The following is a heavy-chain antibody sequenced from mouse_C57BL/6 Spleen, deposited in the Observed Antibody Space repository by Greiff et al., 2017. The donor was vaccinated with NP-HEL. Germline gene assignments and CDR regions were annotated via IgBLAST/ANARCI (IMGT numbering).Heavy chain of an antibody. CDR3: AKNWDWDDWYFDD. CDR1: GFSLTSYG. D-gene: IGHD4-1*01. V-gene: IGHV2-5*01. Sequence: VMLVESGPGLVQPSQSLSITCTVSGFSLTSYGVHWVRQSPGKGLEWLGVIRRGGSTDYNAAFMSRLSITKDNSKSQVFFKMNSLQADDTAIDYCAKNWDWDDWYFDDWGTGTTVTVSS. CDR2: IRRGGST. J-gene: IGHJ1*03.